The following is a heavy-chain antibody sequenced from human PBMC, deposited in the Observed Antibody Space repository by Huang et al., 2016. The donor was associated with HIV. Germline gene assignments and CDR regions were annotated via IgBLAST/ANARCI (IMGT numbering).Heavy chain of an antibody. Sequence: RLSCTASGFTFGSYAMNWVRQAPGKGLEWVAGTTASGGSTYYAKSGKGRFTISRDNSKNTLYLQMNSRRAEDTALYYCAKHLGGRRGFTFIVLFGAFDMWGQGTMVTVSS. J-gene: IGHJ3*02. V-gene: IGHV3-23*01. CDR1: GFTFGSYA. D-gene: IGHD3-3*01. CDR3: AKHLGGRRGFTFIVLFGAFDM. CDR2: TTASGGST.